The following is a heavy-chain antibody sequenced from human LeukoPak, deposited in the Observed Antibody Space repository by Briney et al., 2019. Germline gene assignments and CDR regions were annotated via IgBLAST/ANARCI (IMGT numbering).Heavy chain of an antibody. D-gene: IGHD5-18*01. V-gene: IGHV3-48*02. CDR1: GFTFSDYG. CDR3: ARGGPDTAVGGIPFDY. CDR2: ISSSSSNI. J-gene: IGHJ4*02. Sequence: GGSLRLSCAASGFTFSDYGMHWVRQAPGKGLEWVSYISSSSSNINYGDSVKGRFTISRDNAKNSVYLQMNSLRDEDTAVYNCARGGPDTAVGGIPFDYWGQGTLVTVSS.